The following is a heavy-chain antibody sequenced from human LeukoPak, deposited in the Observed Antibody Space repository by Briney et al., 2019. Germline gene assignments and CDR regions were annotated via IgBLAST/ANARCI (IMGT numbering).Heavy chain of an antibody. D-gene: IGHD3-10*01. CDR2: IYYTGST. V-gene: IGHV4-39*01. J-gene: IGHJ5*02. CDR3: ARHSGSGSLSRPFDP. CDR1: GGSVTSGGFY. Sequence: SETLSLTCSVSGGSVTSGGFYWGWLRQPPGKGPEWIATIYYTGSTYYNPSLKSPVTISIDTSKNQFSLRLTSVTATDTAVYHCARHSGSGSLSRPFDPWGQGTLVTVSS.